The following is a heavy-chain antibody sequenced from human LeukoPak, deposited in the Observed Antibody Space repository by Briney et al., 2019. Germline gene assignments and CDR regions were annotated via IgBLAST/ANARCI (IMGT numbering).Heavy chain of an antibody. CDR1: GFTFSSYA. J-gene: IGHJ4*02. V-gene: IGHV3-23*01. D-gene: IGHD3-22*01. Sequence: GGSLRLSCAASGFTFSSYAMSWVRQAPGKGLEWVSAISGSGASTYYADSVKGRFTISRDNSKNTLYLQMNSLRAEDTAVYYCAKAYYDSSGYYYLEYDYWGQGTLVTVSS. CDR2: ISGSGAST. CDR3: AKAYYDSSGYYYLEYDY.